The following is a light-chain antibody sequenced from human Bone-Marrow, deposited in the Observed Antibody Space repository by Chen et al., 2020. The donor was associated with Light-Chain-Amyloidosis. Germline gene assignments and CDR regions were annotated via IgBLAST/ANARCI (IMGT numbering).Light chain of an antibody. V-gene: IGLV2-23*03. CDR1: IIGTFNL. CDR3: CTYGGYSTFV. Sequence: QSALTQPASVSGSPGRSITISCTGTIIGTFNLVSWYQQNPRNAPKFIIYDGSRRPSEVSDRFSVSTSGNAASLTSSGLQTDDEADYYCCTYGGYSTFVFGGGTKLTVL. CDR2: DGS. J-gene: IGLJ2*01.